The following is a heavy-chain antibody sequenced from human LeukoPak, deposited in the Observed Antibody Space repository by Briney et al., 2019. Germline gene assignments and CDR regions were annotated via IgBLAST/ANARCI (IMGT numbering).Heavy chain of an antibody. V-gene: IGHV3-48*01. Sequence: GGSLRLSCAASGFTFSDYSMNWVRQAPGKGLEWVSSISSSSSTIYYADSVKGRFTISRDNAKNSLYLQMNSLRAEDTAVYYCARDVYYYDPYYFDYWGQGTLVTVSS. CDR3: ARDVYYYDPYYFDY. J-gene: IGHJ4*02. CDR2: ISSSSSTI. CDR1: GFTFSDYS. D-gene: IGHD3-22*01.